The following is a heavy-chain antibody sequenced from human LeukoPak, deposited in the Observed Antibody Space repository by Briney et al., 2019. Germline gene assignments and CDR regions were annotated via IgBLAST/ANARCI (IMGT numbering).Heavy chain of an antibody. CDR1: GFTFSSYA. V-gene: IGHV3-23*01. CDR2: ISGSGGST. CDR3: AKDQDVVVPAARSGFDY. J-gene: IGHJ4*02. Sequence: GGSLRLSCAASGFTFSSYATSWVRQAPGKGLEWVSAISGSGGSTYYADSVKGRFTISRDNSKNTLYLQMNSLRAEDTAVYYCAKDQDVVVPAARSGFDYWGQGTLVTVSS. D-gene: IGHD2-2*01.